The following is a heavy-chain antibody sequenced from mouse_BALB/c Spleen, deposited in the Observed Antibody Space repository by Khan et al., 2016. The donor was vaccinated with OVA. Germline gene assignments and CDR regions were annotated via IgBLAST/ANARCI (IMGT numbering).Heavy chain of an antibody. CDR2: IRSKSNNYAT. D-gene: IGHD1-2*01. J-gene: IGHJ2*01. CDR1: GFTFNTYA. V-gene: IGHV10-1*02. Sequence: EVQLQESGGGLVQPKGSLKLSCAASGFTFNTYAMNWVRQAPGKGLEWVARIRSKSNNYATSYADSVKDRFTISRDDSQSMLYLQMNNLKTEDTAKYDCVRWRDYYGLDYWGQGTTLTVSS. CDR3: VRWRDYYGLDY.